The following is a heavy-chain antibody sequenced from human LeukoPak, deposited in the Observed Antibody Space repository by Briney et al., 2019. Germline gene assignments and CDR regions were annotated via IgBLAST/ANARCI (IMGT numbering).Heavy chain of an antibody. CDR3: ARGSPLTILCLVHFDY. CDR2: IHHSGST. V-gene: IGHV4-4*02. J-gene: IGHJ4*02. CDR1: GGSISSSNW. Sequence: SETLSLTCAVSGGSISSSNWCSWVRQPPGEGLEWMGEIHHSGSTNYNPSHESRVTISVDKSKNQFSLKLSSVTAADTAVYYCARGSPLTILCLVHFDYWGQGTLVTVSS. D-gene: IGHD3-9*01.